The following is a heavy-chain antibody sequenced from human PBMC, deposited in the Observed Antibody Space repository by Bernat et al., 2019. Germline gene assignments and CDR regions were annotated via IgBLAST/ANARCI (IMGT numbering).Heavy chain of an antibody. CDR1: GFTFSSYS. J-gene: IGHJ4*02. CDR3: ARASPVPGYSYGLFDY. D-gene: IGHD5-18*01. V-gene: IGHV3-48*02. Sequence: EVQLVESGGGLVQPGGSLRLSCAASGFTFSSYSMNWVRQAPGKGLEWVSYISSSSSTIYYADSVKGRFTISRDNAKNSLYLQMNSLRDEDTAVYYCARASPVPGYSYGLFDYWDQGTLVTVSS. CDR2: ISSSSSTI.